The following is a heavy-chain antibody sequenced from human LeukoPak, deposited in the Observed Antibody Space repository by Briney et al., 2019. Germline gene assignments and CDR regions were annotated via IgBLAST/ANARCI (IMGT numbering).Heavy chain of an antibody. Sequence: PSETLSLTCIVSGGSLSSYYWNWIRQPPGKGLEWIGYVYHRGSTNSNPSLKSRVTISIDTSKSQFSLKLSSVTAADTAVYYCARQWGYTSSSERANWFDPWGQGTLVTVSS. J-gene: IGHJ5*02. CDR3: ARQWGYTSSSERANWFDP. V-gene: IGHV4-59*08. D-gene: IGHD6-6*01. CDR2: VYHRGST. CDR1: GGSLSSYY.